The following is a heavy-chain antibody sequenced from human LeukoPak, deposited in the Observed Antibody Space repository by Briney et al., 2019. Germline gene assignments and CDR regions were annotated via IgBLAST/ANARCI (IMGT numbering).Heavy chain of an antibody. J-gene: IGHJ4*02. CDR3: ARDPYYYDSSGYYLTGFDY. Sequence: PSETLSLTCAVYGGSFSGYYWSWIRPPPGKGLEWIGEINHSGSTNYNPSLKSRVTISVDTSKNQFSLKLSSVTAADTAVYYCARDPYYYDSSGYYLTGFDYWGQGTLVTVSS. CDR1: GGSFSGYY. D-gene: IGHD3-22*01. V-gene: IGHV4-34*01. CDR2: INHSGST.